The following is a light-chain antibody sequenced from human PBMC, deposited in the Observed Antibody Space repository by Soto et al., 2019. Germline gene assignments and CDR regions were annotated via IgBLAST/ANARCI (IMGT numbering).Light chain of an antibody. J-gene: IGKJ2*01. CDR1: QSVSIL. V-gene: IGKV3-15*01. CDR3: QQYNDWPLT. Sequence: DMMMTQSQDTLSVSPGERATLSCRASQSVSILLAWYQQKPGQAPSLLIYGAFTRATGIPARFSGTGSGTEFTLTISSLQSEDFALYYCQQYNDWPLTFGHRTML. CDR2: GAF.